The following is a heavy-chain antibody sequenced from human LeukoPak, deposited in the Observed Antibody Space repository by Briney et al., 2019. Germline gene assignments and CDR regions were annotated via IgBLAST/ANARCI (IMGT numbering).Heavy chain of an antibody. Sequence: PGGSLRLSCAASGFTFSSYGMHWVRQAPGKGLEWVAVISYDGSNKYYADSVKGRFTISRDNSKNTLYPQMNSLRAEDTAVYYCAKVGTYYDFWSGYSYFDYWGQGTLVTVSS. V-gene: IGHV3-30*18. CDR3: AKVGTYYDFWSGYSYFDY. CDR1: GFTFSSYG. D-gene: IGHD3-3*01. CDR2: ISYDGSNK. J-gene: IGHJ4*02.